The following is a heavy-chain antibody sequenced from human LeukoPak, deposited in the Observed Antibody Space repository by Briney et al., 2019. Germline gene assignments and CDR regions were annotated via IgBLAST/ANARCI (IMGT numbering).Heavy chain of an antibody. Sequence: SETLSLTCSVSGGSITFSHYYWGWVRQPPGKGLEWIGGIYYSGSTYYNPSLKSRVTISVDTSRNEFSLRLSSVTAADTALYFCARQSGSYGGILDNWGQGILGTVSS. CDR1: GGSITFSHYY. V-gene: IGHV4-39*01. D-gene: IGHD1-26*01. J-gene: IGHJ4*02. CDR2: IYYSGST. CDR3: ARQSGSYGGILDN.